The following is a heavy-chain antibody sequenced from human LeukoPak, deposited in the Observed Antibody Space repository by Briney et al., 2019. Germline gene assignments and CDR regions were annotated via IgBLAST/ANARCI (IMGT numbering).Heavy chain of an antibody. Sequence: SETLSLTCTVSGGSINSYYWSWIRQPPGKGLEWIGYIYYSGSTNYNPSLKSRVTISVDTSSNQFSLKLSSVTAADTAVYYCARLVRNYYYYMDVWGKGTTVTVSS. J-gene: IGHJ6*03. CDR2: IYYSGST. CDR3: ARLVRNYYYYMDV. V-gene: IGHV4-59*01. CDR1: GGSINSYY. D-gene: IGHD1-14*01.